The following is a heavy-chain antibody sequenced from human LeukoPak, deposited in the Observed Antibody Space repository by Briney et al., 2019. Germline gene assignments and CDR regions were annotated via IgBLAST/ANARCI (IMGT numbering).Heavy chain of an antibody. Sequence: SETLSLTCTVSGGSISSSSYYWGWIRQPPGKGLEWIGSIYYSGSTYYNPSLKSRVTISVDTSKNQFSLKLSSVTAADTAVYYCVYSSSWYYFDYWGQGTLVTVSS. CDR1: GGSISSSSYY. CDR3: VYSSSWYYFDY. D-gene: IGHD6-13*01. CDR2: IYYSGST. V-gene: IGHV4-39*07. J-gene: IGHJ4*02.